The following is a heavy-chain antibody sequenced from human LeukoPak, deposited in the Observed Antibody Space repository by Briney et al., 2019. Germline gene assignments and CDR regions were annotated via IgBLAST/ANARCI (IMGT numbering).Heavy chain of an antibody. CDR3: ARGSYGSGSYYRYFDY. CDR1: GGSFSGYY. Sequence: SETLSLTCAVYGGSFSGYYWSWIRQPPGKGLEWIGEINHSGSTNYNPSLKSRVTISVDTSKNQFSLKLSSVTAADTAVYCARGSYGSGSYYRYFDYWGQGTLVTVSS. V-gene: IGHV4-34*01. CDR2: INHSGST. J-gene: IGHJ4*02. D-gene: IGHD3-10*01.